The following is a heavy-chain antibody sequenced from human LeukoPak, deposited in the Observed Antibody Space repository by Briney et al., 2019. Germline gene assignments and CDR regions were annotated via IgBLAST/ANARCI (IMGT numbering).Heavy chain of an antibody. CDR1: GGSFSGYY. CDR3: ARGGYCGGDCYDY. D-gene: IGHD2-21*01. CDR2: INHSGST. V-gene: IGHV4-34*01. Sequence: SEALSLTCADYGGSFSGYYWSWIRQPPGKGLEWIGEINHSGSTNYNPSLKSRVTISVDTSKNQFSLKLSSVTAADTAVYYCARGGYCGGDCYDYWGQGTLVTVSS. J-gene: IGHJ4*02.